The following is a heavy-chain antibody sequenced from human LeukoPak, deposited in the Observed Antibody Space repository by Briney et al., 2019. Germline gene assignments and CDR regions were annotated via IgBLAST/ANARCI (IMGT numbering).Heavy chain of an antibody. CDR1: GGSFSGYY. Sequence: SETLSLTCAVYGGSFSGYYWSWIRQPPGKGLEWIGEINHSGSTNYNPSLKSRVTISVDTSKNQFSLKLSSVTAADTAVYYCARSLYSSSWHYFDYWGQGTLVTVSS. D-gene: IGHD6-13*01. J-gene: IGHJ4*02. CDR2: INHSGST. CDR3: ARSLYSSSWHYFDY. V-gene: IGHV4-34*01.